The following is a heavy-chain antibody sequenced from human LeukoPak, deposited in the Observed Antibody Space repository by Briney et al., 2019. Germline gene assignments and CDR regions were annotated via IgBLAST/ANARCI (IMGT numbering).Heavy chain of an antibody. D-gene: IGHD2-8*01. Sequence: SETLSLTCAVSGYSISSGYYWGWIRQPPGKGLEWIGSVYHSGSTYYNPSLKSRVTISVDTSKNQFSLKLSSVTAADTAVYYCARWADIVLMVYAIGWYFDLWGRGTLVTVSS. CDR3: ARWADIVLMVYAIGWYFDL. J-gene: IGHJ2*01. CDR1: GYSISSGYY. V-gene: IGHV4-38-2*01. CDR2: VYHSGST.